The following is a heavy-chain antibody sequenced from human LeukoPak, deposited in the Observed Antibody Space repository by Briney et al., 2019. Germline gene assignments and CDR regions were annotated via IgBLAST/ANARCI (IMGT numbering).Heavy chain of an antibody. V-gene: IGHV4-59*01. D-gene: IGHD3-3*01. J-gene: IGHJ6*02. CDR3: ARDRRFNGMDV. CDR2: IYYIGST. Sequence: SETLSLTCTASGGSISGYYWSWIRQPPGKGLEWIGDIYYIGSTNYNPSPKSRVTISVDTSKNQFSLNLSSVTAADTAVYYCARDRRFNGMDVWGQGTTVTVSS. CDR1: GGSISGYY.